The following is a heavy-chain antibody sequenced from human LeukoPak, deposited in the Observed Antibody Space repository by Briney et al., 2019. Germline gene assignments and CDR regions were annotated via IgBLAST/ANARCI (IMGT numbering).Heavy chain of an antibody. CDR3: AREGLSKDTSMAMLSYYYYYMDV. D-gene: IGHD5-18*01. Sequence: PGGSLRLSCAASGFNFSSYSMNWVRQVPGKGLEWLSYINSGSIWTHYADSVKGRFTIFRDNAKNSLHLQMSSLRAEDTAVYFCAREGLSKDTSMAMLSYYYYYMDVWGKGTTVTVSS. J-gene: IGHJ6*03. V-gene: IGHV3-48*01. CDR1: GFNFSSYS. CDR2: INSGSIWT.